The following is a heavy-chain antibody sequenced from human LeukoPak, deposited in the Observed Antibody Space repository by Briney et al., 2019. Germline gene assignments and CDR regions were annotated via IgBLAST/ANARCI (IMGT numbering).Heavy chain of an antibody. CDR2: IIPIFGTA. Sequence: ASVKVSCKASGGTFSSYAISWVRQAPGQGLEWMGRIIPIFGTANYAQKFQGRVTITTDESTSTAYMELSSLRSEDTAVYYCAREAKNWFDPWGQGTLVTVSS. V-gene: IGHV1-69*05. CDR1: GGTFSSYA. J-gene: IGHJ5*02. CDR3: AREAKNWFDP.